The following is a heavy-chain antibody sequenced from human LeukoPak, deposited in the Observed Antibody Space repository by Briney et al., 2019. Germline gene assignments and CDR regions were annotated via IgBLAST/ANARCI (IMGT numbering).Heavy chain of an antibody. CDR3: ARVTYYYDSSGYSMRYYYYYMDV. CDR2: ISSSGSTI. D-gene: IGHD3-22*01. CDR1: GFTFSDYY. J-gene: IGHJ6*03. Sequence: GGSLRLSCAASGFTFSDYYMSWIRQAPGKGLEWVSYISSSGSTIYYADSVKGRFTISRDNAKNSLYLQMNSLRAEDTAVYYCARVTYYYDSSGYSMRYYYYYMDVWGKGITVTVSS. V-gene: IGHV3-11*04.